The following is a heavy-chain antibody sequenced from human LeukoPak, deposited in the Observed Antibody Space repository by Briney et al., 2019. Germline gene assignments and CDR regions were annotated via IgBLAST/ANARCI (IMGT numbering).Heavy chain of an antibody. Sequence: SETLSLTCTVSGGSISSYYWSWIRQPPGKGLEWIGYIYYSGSTNYNPSLKSRVTISVDTSKNQFSLKLSSVTAADTAVYYCARAGYSSGWYHYGMDVWGQGTTVTVSS. CDR1: GGSISSYY. CDR3: ARAGYSSGWYHYGMDV. CDR2: IYYSGST. J-gene: IGHJ6*02. D-gene: IGHD6-19*01. V-gene: IGHV4-59*01.